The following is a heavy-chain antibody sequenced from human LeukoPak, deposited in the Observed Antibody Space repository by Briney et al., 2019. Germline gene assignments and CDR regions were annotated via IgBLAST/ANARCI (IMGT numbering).Heavy chain of an antibody. CDR2: IVPILGLT. V-gene: IGHV1-69*04. J-gene: IGHJ4*02. CDR1: GGTFSNFA. D-gene: IGHD5/OR15-5a*01. Sequence: ASVKVSCKASGGTFSNFAVTWVRQAPGQGLEWMGRIVPILGLTNYAQKFQDRTTFIADKSTNTAYMELKSLTSDDTAVYFCAGGRSQSVSLTVDVWGQGTLVTVSS. CDR3: AGGRSQSVSLTVDV.